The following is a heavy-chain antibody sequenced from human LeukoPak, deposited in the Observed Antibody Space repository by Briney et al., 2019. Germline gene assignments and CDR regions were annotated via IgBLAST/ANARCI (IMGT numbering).Heavy chain of an antibody. CDR1: GYTFNAYS. Sequence: GASVKVSCTASGYTFNAYSIHWVRQAPGQRFEWMGWIDADNGGTSYSQNLQGRVTMTEDTSTDTAYMELSSLRSEDTAVYYCATEDLNYDSSGYHGYWGQGTLVTVSS. V-gene: IGHV1-3*01. D-gene: IGHD3-22*01. CDR3: ATEDLNYDSSGYHGY. CDR2: IDADNGGT. J-gene: IGHJ4*02.